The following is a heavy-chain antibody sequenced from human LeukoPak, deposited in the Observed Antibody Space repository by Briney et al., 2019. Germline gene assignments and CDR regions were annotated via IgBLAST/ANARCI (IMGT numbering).Heavy chain of an antibody. V-gene: IGHV3-74*01. J-gene: IGHJ4*02. CDR3: AREGYSSGYIDY. CDR2: INSDGSST. Sequence: GGSMRLSCAASGFTFSSYWMHWVRQAPGKGLVWVSRINSDGSSTSYADSVKGRFTISRDNAKNTLYLQMNSLRAEDTAVYYCAREGYSSGYIDYWGQGTLVTVSS. CDR1: GFTFSSYW. D-gene: IGHD3-22*01.